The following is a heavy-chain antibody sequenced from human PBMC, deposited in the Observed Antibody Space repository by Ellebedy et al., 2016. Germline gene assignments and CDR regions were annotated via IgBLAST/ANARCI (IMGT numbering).Heavy chain of an antibody. CDR2: IYYRGST. CDR1: GGSISKTSYF. V-gene: IGHV4-39*07. D-gene: IGHD3-10*01. J-gene: IGHJ6*02. CDR3: ARDRIILWFGESSTGYGMDV. Sequence: SETLSLTXSVSGGSISKTSYFWGWIRQPPGKGLECIGNIYYRGSTYYNPPLKSRVTISVDVSKNQFSLKLSSVTAADTAVYYCARDRIILWFGESSTGYGMDVWGQGTTVTVSS.